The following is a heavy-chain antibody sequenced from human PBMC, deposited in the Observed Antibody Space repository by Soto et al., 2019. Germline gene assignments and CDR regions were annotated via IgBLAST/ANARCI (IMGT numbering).Heavy chain of an antibody. CDR3: ARLGEYYQSLDP. CDR2: IYYSGST. Sequence: LETLSLTCTVSGGSISPYYWAWIRQPPGKGLEWIGYIYYSGSTSYNPSLKSRVTISLETSKSQFSLRLSSVTASDTAVYYCARLGEYYQSLDPWGQGTLVTVSS. V-gene: IGHV4-59*08. J-gene: IGHJ5*02. CDR1: GGSISPYY. D-gene: IGHD2-2*01.